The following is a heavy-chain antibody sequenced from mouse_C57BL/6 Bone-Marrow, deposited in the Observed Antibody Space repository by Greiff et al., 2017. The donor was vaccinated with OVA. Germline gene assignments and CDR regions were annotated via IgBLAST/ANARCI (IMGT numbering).Heavy chain of an antibody. J-gene: IGHJ1*03. CDR2: IWWDDDK. V-gene: IGHV8-8*01. CDR1: GFSLSTFGMG. Sequence: QVTLKESGPGILQPSQTLSLTCSFSGFSLSTFGMGVGWLRQPSGQGLEWLAHIWWDDDKYYNPALTRRLTISKDTSKNQVFLKIANVDTTDTATYYGARIRYYGSDWYFDVWGTGTTVTVSS. CDR3: ARIRYYGSDWYFDV. D-gene: IGHD1-1*01.